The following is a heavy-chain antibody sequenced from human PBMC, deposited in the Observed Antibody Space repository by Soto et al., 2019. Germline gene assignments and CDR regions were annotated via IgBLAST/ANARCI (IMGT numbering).Heavy chain of an antibody. CDR3: ARMGTFGSLNWFDP. CDR2: MNPGSGDT. Sequence: ASVKVSCKTSGYSFTNNDVSWVLQATGQGLEWMGWMNPGSGDTGYAQKFQGRVTMTRDISIATAYMELSSLRSDDTAIYYCARMGTFGSLNWFDPWGQGTLVTVSS. J-gene: IGHJ5*02. V-gene: IGHV1-8*01. D-gene: IGHD3-16*01. CDR1: GYSFTNND.